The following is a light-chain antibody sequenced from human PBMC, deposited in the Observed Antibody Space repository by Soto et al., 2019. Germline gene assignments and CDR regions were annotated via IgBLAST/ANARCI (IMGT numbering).Light chain of an antibody. CDR3: QQYGSSLFT. Sequence: DIVLTQSPGTLSLSPGERATLSCRASQSVSSTYLAWYQQTPGQAPRLLIYGASSRATGITDRFSGSGSGTDFTLTISRLEPEDFAVYYCQQYGSSLFTFGPGTKVDIK. V-gene: IGKV3-20*01. CDR2: GAS. CDR1: QSVSSTY. J-gene: IGKJ3*01.